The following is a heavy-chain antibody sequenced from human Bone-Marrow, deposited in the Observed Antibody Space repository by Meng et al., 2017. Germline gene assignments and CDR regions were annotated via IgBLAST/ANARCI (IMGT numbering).Heavy chain of an antibody. D-gene: IGHD3-3*01. Sequence: SATLSLTCTVSGDSASSGSYHWSWIRQPPGKGLDWIGYISYSGGTNYNPSLKSRVTISIDTSKKNFSVKLSSVTAADTAVYYCASRGWIFGVVIGRFDPWGQGTLV. CDR2: ISYSGGT. J-gene: IGHJ5*02. CDR1: GDSASSGSYH. CDR3: ASRGWIFGVVIGRFDP. V-gene: IGHV4-61*03.